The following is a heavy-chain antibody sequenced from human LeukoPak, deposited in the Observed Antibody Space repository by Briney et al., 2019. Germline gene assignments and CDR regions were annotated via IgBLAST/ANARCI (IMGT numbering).Heavy chain of an antibody. CDR2: IFYSGTT. D-gene: IGHD3-3*01. J-gene: IGHJ4*02. CDR1: GGSISSYY. CDR3: ARDLFRFLEWSPSYYFDY. Sequence: SETLSLTCTVSGGSISSYYWSWIRQPPGKGLEWIGFIFYSGTTNYNPSLKSRVTISVDTSKNQFSLKLSSVTAADTAVYYCARDLFRFLEWSPSYYFDYWGQGTLVTVSS. V-gene: IGHV4-59*12.